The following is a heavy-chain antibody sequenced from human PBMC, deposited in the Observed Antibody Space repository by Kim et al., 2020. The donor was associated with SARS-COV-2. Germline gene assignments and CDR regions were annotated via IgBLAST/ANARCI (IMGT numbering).Heavy chain of an antibody. CDR3: AKDLVRYCSGGSCYDFDY. CDR2: ISYDGSNK. V-gene: IGHV3-30*18. J-gene: IGHJ4*02. CDR1: GFTFSSYG. Sequence: GGSLRLSCAASGFTFSSYGMHWVRQAPGKGLEWVAVISYDGSNKYYADSVKGRFTISRDNSKNTLYLQMNSLRAEDTAVYYCAKDLVRYCSGGSCYDFDYWGQGTLVTVSS. D-gene: IGHD2-15*01.